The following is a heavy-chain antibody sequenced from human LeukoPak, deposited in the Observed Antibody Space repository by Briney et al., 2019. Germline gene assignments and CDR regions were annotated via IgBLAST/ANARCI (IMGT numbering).Heavy chain of an antibody. J-gene: IGHJ4*02. CDR2: ISYDGSNK. Sequence: GRSLRLSCAASGFTFSSYAMHWVRQAPGKGLEWVAVISYDGSNKYYADSVKGRFTISRDNSKNTLYLQLNSLRAEDTAVYYCARDSTYYYDSGSSGPHYFDNWGQGTLVTVSS. CDR1: GFTFSSYA. D-gene: IGHD3-10*01. V-gene: IGHV3-30*04. CDR3: ARDSTYYYDSGSSGPHYFDN.